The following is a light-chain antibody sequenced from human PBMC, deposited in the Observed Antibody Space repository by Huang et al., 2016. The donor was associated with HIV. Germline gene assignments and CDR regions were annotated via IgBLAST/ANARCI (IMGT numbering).Light chain of an antibody. Sequence: EIVVTQSPATVSLSPGDRATLACWASQDGGSHLAWYQQKPGQPPRLLIYDVSIRATGIPARFSGSGSGTDFTLPVSSLEPEDFAVYYCQQRGGWPPTFGQGTRLEIK. V-gene: IGKV3-11*01. CDR1: QDGGSH. CDR3: QQRGGWPPT. CDR2: DVS. J-gene: IGKJ5*01.